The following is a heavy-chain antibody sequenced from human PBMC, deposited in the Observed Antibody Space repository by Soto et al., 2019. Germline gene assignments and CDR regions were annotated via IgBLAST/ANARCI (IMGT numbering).Heavy chain of an antibody. CDR2: LYYGRSA. Sequence: QVQLQESGPGLVKPSETLSLTCAVSGDSISSYYCMWIRQPPGKGLESIGYLYYGRSANSNPSLTSRVTLSVDTSTNQCSLTLRSMTAADTAVSYCALRSMAVVPEYWGQGTLVTISS. J-gene: IGHJ4*02. CDR3: ALRSMAVVPEY. V-gene: IGHV4-59*01. CDR1: GDSISSYY. D-gene: IGHD3-22*01.